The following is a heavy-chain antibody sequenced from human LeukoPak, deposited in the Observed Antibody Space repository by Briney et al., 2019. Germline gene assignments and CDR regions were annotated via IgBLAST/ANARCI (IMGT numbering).Heavy chain of an antibody. V-gene: IGHV1-24*01. Sequence: ASVKVSCKVSGYTLTELSMHWVRQAPGKELEWMGGFDPEDGETIYAQKFQGRVTMTEDTSTDTAYMELSSLRSEDTAVYYCAILPIMITFGGVNAFDIWGQGTMVTVSS. CDR1: GYTLTELS. J-gene: IGHJ3*02. CDR2: FDPEDGET. D-gene: IGHD3-16*01. CDR3: AILPIMITFGGVNAFDI.